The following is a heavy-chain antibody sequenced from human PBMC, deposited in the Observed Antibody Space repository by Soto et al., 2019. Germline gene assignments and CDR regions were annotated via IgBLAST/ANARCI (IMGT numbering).Heavy chain of an antibody. D-gene: IGHD4-17*01. CDR2: IITLFGTA. V-gene: IGHV1-69*01. CDR3: AREVGYVDFSAALLD. J-gene: IGHJ4*01. Sequence: VQLMQSGAEVKQPGSSVMVSCKASGGTFSSHSINWVRHAPGQGLQWMGGIITLFGTANYAQNFQDRVTITADQSTSTAYMELNILRSDDTSLYYCAREVGYVDFSAALLDWGHGTLVTVAS. CDR1: GGTFSSHS.